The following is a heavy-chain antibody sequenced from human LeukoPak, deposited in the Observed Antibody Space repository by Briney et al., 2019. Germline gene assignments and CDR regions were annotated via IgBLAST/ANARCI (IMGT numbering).Heavy chain of an antibody. Sequence: GGSLRLSCAASGFTFSNYAMTWVRQAPGKGLEWVSLISDSGANKHYAASVKGRFTISRDNSKDTLSLQMNSLRPEDTAVYYCAKDVRVGGGGMDVWGQGTPVTVSS. J-gene: IGHJ6*02. V-gene: IGHV3-23*01. CDR3: AKDVRVGGGGMDV. CDR1: GFTFSNYA. D-gene: IGHD1-26*01. CDR2: ISDSGANK.